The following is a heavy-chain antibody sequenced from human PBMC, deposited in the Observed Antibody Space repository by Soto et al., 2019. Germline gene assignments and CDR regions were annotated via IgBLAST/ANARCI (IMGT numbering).Heavy chain of an antibody. D-gene: IGHD3-16*01. CDR1: GFTVSSNY. V-gene: IGHV3-66*01. J-gene: IGHJ4*02. CDR2: IYSGGST. CDR3: ARGGNRYDYIWGSYDY. Sequence: ESGGGLVQPGGSLRLSCAASGFTVSSNYMSWVRQAPGKGLEWVSVIYSGGSTYYADSVKGRFTISRDNSKNTLYLQMNSLSAEDTAVYYCARGGNRYDYIWGSYDYWGQGTLVTVS.